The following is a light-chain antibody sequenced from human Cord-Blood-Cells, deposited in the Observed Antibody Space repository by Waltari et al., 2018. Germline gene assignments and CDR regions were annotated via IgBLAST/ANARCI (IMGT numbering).Light chain of an antibody. CDR3: NSRDSSGNHWV. V-gene: IGLV3-19*01. Sequence: SELHQHPAVSVALGSTVRITCKGDSLRIDYASGYQQKPGQASVLVIYGKNNRPSGIPDRFSGSSSGNTASLTITGAQAEDEADYYCNSRDSSGNHWVFGGGTKLTVL. CDR1: SLRIDY. J-gene: IGLJ3*02. CDR2: GKN.